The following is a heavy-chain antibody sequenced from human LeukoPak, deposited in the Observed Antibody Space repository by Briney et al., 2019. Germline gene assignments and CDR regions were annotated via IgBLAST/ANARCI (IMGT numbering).Heavy chain of an antibody. D-gene: IGHD3-9*01. CDR2: IHPNSGDT. CDR3: ARSDILTDGFDP. V-gene: IGHV1-2*02. CDR1: GYTFTGYY. J-gene: IGHJ5*02. Sequence: ASVKVSCKASGYTFTGYYLHWVRQAPGQGLEWMGWIHPNSGDTKFAQKFQGRVTMTRDTSISTAYMELSRLRSDDTAVYYCARSDILTDGFDPWGQGTLVTVSS.